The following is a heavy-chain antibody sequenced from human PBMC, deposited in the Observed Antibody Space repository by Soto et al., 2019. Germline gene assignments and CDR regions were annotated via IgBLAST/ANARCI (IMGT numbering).Heavy chain of an antibody. CDR2: IYYSGST. D-gene: IGHD3-9*01. J-gene: IGHJ4*02. CDR3: ARTLLFTYYDILTGYYGYFDY. V-gene: IGHV4-39*01. CDR1: GGSISSSSYY. Sequence: SETLSLTCTVSGGSISSSSYYWGWIRQPPGKGLEWIGSIYYSGSTYYNPSLKSRVTISVDTSKNQFSLKLSSVTAADTAVYYCARTLLFTYYDILTGYYGYFDYWGQGTLVTVSS.